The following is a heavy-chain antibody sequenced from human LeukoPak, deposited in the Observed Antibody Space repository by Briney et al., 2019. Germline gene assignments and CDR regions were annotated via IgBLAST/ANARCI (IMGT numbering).Heavy chain of an antibody. D-gene: IGHD3-22*01. J-gene: IGHJ5*02. Sequence: GGSLRLSCAASGFTFSSYEMNWVRQAPGKGLEWVSYISSSGSTIYYADSVKGRFTISRDNAKNSLYLQMNSLRAEDTTVYYCARDRTYYYDSNLWGQGTLVTVSS. CDR1: GFTFSSYE. CDR3: ARDRTYYYDSNL. V-gene: IGHV3-48*03. CDR2: ISSSGSTI.